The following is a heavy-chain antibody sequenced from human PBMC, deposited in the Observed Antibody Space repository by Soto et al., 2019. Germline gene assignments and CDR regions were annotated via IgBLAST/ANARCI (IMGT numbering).Heavy chain of an antibody. V-gene: IGHV3-53*01. D-gene: IGHD1-26*01. CDR1: GFTVSSNQ. J-gene: IGHJ2*01. CDR2: IYSGGGT. Sequence: EVQLVESGGGLIQPGGSLRLSCAASGFTVSSNQMSWVRQAPGKGLEWVSVIYSGGGTYYADSVKGRFTISRDNSKNPLYLQMNSLRAEDTAVYYCATESRSGSGYWYFDLWGRGTLVTVSS. CDR3: ATESRSGSGYWYFDL.